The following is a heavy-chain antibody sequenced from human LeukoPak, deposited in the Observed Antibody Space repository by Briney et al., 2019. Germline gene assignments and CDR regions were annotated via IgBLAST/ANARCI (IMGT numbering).Heavy chain of an antibody. CDR1: GFTFDDYG. Sequence: GGSLRLSCAASGFTFDDYGMSWVRQAPGKGLEWVSGINWNGGSTGYADSVKGRFTISRDNAKNSLYLQMNSLRAEDTALYYCAKDIRSHYYYYYMDVWGKGTTVTISS. CDR3: AKDIRSHYYYYYMDV. J-gene: IGHJ6*03. V-gene: IGHV3-20*04. CDR2: INWNGGST. D-gene: IGHD1-14*01.